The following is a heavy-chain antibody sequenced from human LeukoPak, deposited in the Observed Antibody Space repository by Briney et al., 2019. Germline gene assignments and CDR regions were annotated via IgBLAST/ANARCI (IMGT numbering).Heavy chain of an antibody. Sequence: ASVKVSCKASGYTFTDYYMHWVRQAPGQGLEWMGWINPNSAGTNYAQKFEGRVTMTRDTSISTVYMELSRLRSDDTAVYYCAREDSGWYVDYWGQGTLVTVSS. CDR1: GYTFTDYY. V-gene: IGHV1-2*02. D-gene: IGHD6-19*01. CDR3: AREDSGWYVDY. CDR2: INPNSAGT. J-gene: IGHJ4*02.